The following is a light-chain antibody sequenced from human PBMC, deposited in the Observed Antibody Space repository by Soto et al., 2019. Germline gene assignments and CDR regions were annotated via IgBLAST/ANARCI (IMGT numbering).Light chain of an antibody. Sequence: DIVMTQSPDSLAVSLGERATINCKSSQIVLYSSNNKNYLAWYQQKPGQPPKLLIYWASTRESGVPDRFSGSGSGTDFTLTISGLQAEDVAVYYCQQYYSTPWTFGQGTTGDIK. V-gene: IGKV4-1*01. CDR1: QIVLYSSNNKNY. CDR2: WAS. J-gene: IGKJ1*01. CDR3: QQYYSTPWT.